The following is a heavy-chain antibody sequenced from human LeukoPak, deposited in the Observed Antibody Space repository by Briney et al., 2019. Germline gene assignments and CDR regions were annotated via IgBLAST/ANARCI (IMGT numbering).Heavy chain of an antibody. Sequence: GESLRLSCAASGFSLSSYSMNWVRQAPGKGLEWISYISSHSTTINYADSVKGRFTISRDNGKNSLYLQRNSLRGEDSALYYCARDPRDWAEYYIDYWGQGTLVTVSS. CDR3: ARDPRDWAEYYIDY. J-gene: IGHJ4*02. CDR2: ISSHSTTI. V-gene: IGHV3-48*01. D-gene: IGHD2-21*01. CDR1: GFSLSSYS.